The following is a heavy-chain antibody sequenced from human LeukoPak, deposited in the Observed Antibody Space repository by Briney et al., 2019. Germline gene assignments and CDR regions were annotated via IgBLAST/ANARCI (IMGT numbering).Heavy chain of an antibody. J-gene: IGHJ5*02. D-gene: IGHD3-22*01. CDR3: ARHGGEYYYDSSGSIDWFDP. V-gene: IGHV4-59*01. CDR1: GGSISSYY. Sequence: PSETLSLTCTVSGGSISSYYWSWIRQPPGKGLEWIGYIYYSGSTNYNPSLKSRVTISVDTSKNQFSLKLSSVTAADTAVYYCARHGGEYYYDSSGSIDWFDPWGQGTLVTVSS. CDR2: IYYSGST.